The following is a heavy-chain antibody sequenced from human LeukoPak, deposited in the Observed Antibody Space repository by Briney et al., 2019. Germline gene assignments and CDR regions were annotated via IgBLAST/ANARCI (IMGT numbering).Heavy chain of an antibody. D-gene: IGHD6-19*01. J-gene: IGHJ4*02. CDR3: ARHSAVGASSGWYVTGVRYFDY. CDR1: GGSFSGYY. V-gene: IGHV4-34*01. CDR2: INHSGST. Sequence: SETLSLTCAVYGGSFSGYYWSWVRQPPGKGLEWMGEINHSGSTNYYPSLMSRVTTSLDTYNNHFSLMLSSVTAADTAVYYCARHSAVGASSGWYVTGVRYFDYWGQGTLVTVSS.